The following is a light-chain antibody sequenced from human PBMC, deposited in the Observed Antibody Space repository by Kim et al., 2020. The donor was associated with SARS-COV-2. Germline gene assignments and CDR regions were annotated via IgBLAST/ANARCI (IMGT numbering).Light chain of an antibody. CDR2: GAS. CDR3: QQYGSSPAT. CDR1: QSGSSSF. V-gene: IGKV3-20*01. J-gene: IGKJ4*01. Sequence: LSPGERATLSCRASQSGSSSFLAWYQQKPGQAPRLLIYGASSRATGIPDRFSGSGSGTDFTLTISRLEPEDFAVYYCQQYGSSPATFGGGTKLEI.